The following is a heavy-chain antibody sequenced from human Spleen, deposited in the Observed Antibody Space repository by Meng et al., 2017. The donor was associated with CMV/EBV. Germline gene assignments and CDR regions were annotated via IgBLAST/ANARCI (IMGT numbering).Heavy chain of an antibody. V-gene: IGHV3-30*02. CDR2: IPYDGTNE. Sequence: GESLKISCAASGFTFSSYGMHWVRQAPGKGLEWVAFIPYDGTNEYYADSVKGRFTISRENSKNTLHLQMNSLRVEDTAVYYCARVNYFDYWGQGTLVTVSS. J-gene: IGHJ4*02. CDR1: GFTFSSYG. CDR3: ARVNYFDY.